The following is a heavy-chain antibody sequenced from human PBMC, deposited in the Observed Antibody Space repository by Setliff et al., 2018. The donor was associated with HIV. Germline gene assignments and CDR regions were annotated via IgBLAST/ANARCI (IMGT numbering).Heavy chain of an antibody. J-gene: IGHJ4*02. CDR2: INHSGRN. Sequence: SETLSLTCGVSGFYISRGYYGGWFRQPPGKGLEWIGNINHSGRNYYNSSLMGRVTISVDTSKNQFSLQLSSVTAADTAIYYCARHSPPLCSDTSCYCGAFDYWGQGILVTAPQ. CDR1: GFYISRGYY. V-gene: IGHV4-38-2*01. D-gene: IGHD2-2*01. CDR3: ARHSPPLCSDTSCYCGAFDY.